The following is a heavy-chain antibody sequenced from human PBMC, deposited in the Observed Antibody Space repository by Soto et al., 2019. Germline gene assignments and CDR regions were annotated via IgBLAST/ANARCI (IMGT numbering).Heavy chain of an antibody. CDR3: ARGRYGDY. V-gene: IGHV1-18*01. CDR1: GYAFTTYG. Sequence: QVHLVQSGAEVKKPGASVKVACKGSGYAFTTYGITCGRQAPGQGLEWMGWISAHNGNTDYAQKLQGRVTVTRDTSTSTAYMELRSLRSDDTAVYYCARGRYGDYWGQGALVTVSS. J-gene: IGHJ4*02. CDR2: ISAHNGNT. D-gene: IGHD1-1*01.